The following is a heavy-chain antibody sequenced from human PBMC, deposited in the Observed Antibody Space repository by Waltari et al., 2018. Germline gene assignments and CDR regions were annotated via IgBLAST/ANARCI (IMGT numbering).Heavy chain of an antibody. CDR2: VKPDSGGT. V-gene: IGHV1-2*02. J-gene: IGHJ5*02. CDR3: ASPYCPDGVCYSNWFDP. Sequence: QVHLVQSGAEVKKPGASVKVSCKASGHTFTGQFLHWVRQAPGQGLEWMDYVKPDSGGTKYAQKFQGRVTMTRDTSSNTAYMELSSLRSDDTAVYYCASPYCPDGVCYSNWFDPWGQGTLVTVSS. D-gene: IGHD2-8*01. CDR1: GHTFTGQF.